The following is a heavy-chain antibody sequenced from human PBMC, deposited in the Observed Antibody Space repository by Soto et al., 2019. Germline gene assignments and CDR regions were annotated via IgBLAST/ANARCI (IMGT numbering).Heavy chain of an antibody. D-gene: IGHD2-21*01. J-gene: IGHJ4*02. Sequence: EVQLVESGGGLVQPGGSLRLSCAASGFLFSTYWMFWVRQVPRKGLLWVSRIKSAGTSTSYEDSVKCRFSISRDNTKKSLYLQMTRLRAEDTAVDYCAIGGGDYNSFDHWCQGILCTVPS. CDR1: GFLFSTYW. CDR3: AIGGGDYNSFDH. V-gene: IGHV3-74*01. CDR2: IKSAGTST.